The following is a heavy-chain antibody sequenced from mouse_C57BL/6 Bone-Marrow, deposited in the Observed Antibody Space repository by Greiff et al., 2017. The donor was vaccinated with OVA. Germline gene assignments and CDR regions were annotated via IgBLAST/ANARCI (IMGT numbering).Heavy chain of an antibody. Sequence: QVQLQQSGAELVKPGASVKISCKASGYAFSSYWLNWVKQRPGQGLEWIGQIFPGDGDTNFNGKFKGKAPLTADKPSSTAYMQLSSLTSDDSAVYFCARGASWGQGTTLTVSS. V-gene: IGHV1-80*01. J-gene: IGHJ2*01. CDR3: ARGAS. CDR2: IFPGDGDT. CDR1: GYAFSSYW.